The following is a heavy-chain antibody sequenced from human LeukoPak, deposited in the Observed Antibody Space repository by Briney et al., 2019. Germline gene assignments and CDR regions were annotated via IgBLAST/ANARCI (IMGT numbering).Heavy chain of an antibody. CDR2: IYYSGST. CDR3: ARVFRGLYGGNSVADY. J-gene: IGHJ4*02. Sequence: SETLSLTCSVSGGSISSYYWSWIRQPPGKGLEWIGYIYYSGSTNYNPSLKSRVTISVDTSKNQFSLRLSSVTAADTAVYYCARVFRGLYGGNSVADYWGQGTLVTVSS. CDR1: GGSISSYY. D-gene: IGHD4-23*01. V-gene: IGHV4-59*01.